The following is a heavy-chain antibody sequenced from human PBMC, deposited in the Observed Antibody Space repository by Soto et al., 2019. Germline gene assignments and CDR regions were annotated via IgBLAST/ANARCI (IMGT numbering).Heavy chain of an antibody. CDR1: DGSISTYF. CDR3: ARGGQDFWSGPFDY. Sequence: SETLSLTCTVSDGSISTYFCNWIRQPAGKGLEWIGRIDNSGNTNYHPSLKSRVTMSADTSRNQLPLKFNSVTAADTAVYYCARGGQDFWSGPFDYWGQGALVTVSS. D-gene: IGHD3-3*01. J-gene: IGHJ4*02. CDR2: IDNSGNT. V-gene: IGHV4-4*07.